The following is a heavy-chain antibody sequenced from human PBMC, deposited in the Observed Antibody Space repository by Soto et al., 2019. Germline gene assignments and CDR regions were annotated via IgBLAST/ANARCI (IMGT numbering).Heavy chain of an antibody. J-gene: IGHJ3*02. D-gene: IGHD3-10*01. V-gene: IGHV1-69*06. CDR3: ARGVYGSGNYYTGPSAFDI. Sequence: QVQLEQSGAEVKKPGSSVKVSCKASGGTLSDHGVAWLRQAPGQGLEWMGGTIPVFNTAKYAQKFQGRVTVTADKFTNIAYMELSSLRPEDTAFYFCARGVYGSGNYYTGPSAFDIWGQATMVIVSS. CDR1: GGTLSDHG. CDR2: TIPVFNTA.